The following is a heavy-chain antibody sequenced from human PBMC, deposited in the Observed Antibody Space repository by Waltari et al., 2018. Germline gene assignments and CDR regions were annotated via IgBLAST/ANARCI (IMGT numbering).Heavy chain of an antibody. V-gene: IGHV4-39*07. D-gene: IGHD4-17*01. Sequence: QLQLQESGPGLVKPSETLSLTCTVSGGSISSSSYYWGWIRQPPGKGLEWIGSIYYSWSTYDKPSLKSRVTISVDTSKNQFSLKLSSVTAADTAVYYCARVVLVLYGDYDRGAFDIWGQGTMVTVSS. CDR1: GGSISSSSYY. CDR2: IYYSWST. CDR3: ARVVLVLYGDYDRGAFDI. J-gene: IGHJ3*02.